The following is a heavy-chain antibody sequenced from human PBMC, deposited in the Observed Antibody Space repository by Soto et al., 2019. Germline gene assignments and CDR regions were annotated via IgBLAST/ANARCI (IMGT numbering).Heavy chain of an antibody. V-gene: IGHV1-2*04. Sequence: ASVKVSCKASGYTFIDYYMHWVRQAPGQGLEWMGWINPNGGATNYAQKFQGWVTMTRDTSISTASMELSRLRSDDTAVYYCAATMVRGVTWAPWFFDYRGQGSSVIVSS. CDR2: INPNGGAT. CDR1: GYTFIDYY. CDR3: AATMVRGVTWAPWFFDY. J-gene: IGHJ4*02. D-gene: IGHD3-10*01.